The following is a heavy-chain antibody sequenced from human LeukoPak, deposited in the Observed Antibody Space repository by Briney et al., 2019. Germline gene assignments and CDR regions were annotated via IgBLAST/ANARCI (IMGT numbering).Heavy chain of an antibody. CDR1: GGSFSGYY. CDR2: INHSGST. J-gene: IGHJ4*02. D-gene: IGHD5-12*01. V-gene: IGHV4-34*01. Sequence: SETLSLTCAVYGGSFSGYYWSWIRQPPGKGLEWIGEINHSGSTNYNPSLKSRVTISVDTSKNQFSLKLSSVTAADTAVYYCANPPGFATKDYWGQGTLVTVSS. CDR3: ANPPGFATKDY.